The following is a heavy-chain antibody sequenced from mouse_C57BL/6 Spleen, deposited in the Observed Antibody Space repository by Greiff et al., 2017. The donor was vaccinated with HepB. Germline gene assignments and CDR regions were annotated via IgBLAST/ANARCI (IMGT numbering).Heavy chain of an antibody. CDR2: IYPGSGST. CDR3: ARGGYYVAWFAY. V-gene: IGHV1-55*01. J-gene: IGHJ3*01. D-gene: IGHD2-3*01. CDR1: GYTFTSYW. Sequence: QVQLQQPGAELVKPGASVKMSCKASGYTFTSYWITWVKQRPGQGLEWIGDIYPGSGSTNYNEKFKSKATLTVDTSSSTAYMQLSSLTSEDSAVYYCARGGYYVAWFAYWGQGTLVTVSA.